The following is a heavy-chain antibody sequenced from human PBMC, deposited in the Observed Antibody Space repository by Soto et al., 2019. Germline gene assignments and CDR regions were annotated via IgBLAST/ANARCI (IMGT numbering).Heavy chain of an antibody. V-gene: IGHV1-18*01. J-gene: IGHJ5*01. CDR2: ISVFNGYA. Sequence: QVQLVQSGPELKKPGASVKVSCKTSGYSFYNSGISWVRQAPGQGLEWMGWISVFNGYAHYAQKFQGRVSMTADTLTSTAYMELGGLRSDDTAMYYCSKNGTSWFASWGQGTPVTVSS. CDR3: SKNGTSWFAS. CDR1: GYSFYNSG. D-gene: IGHD1-1*01.